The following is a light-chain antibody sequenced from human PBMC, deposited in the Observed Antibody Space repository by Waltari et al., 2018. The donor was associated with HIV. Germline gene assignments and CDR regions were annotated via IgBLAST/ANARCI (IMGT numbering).Light chain of an antibody. CDR1: QSISSN. CDR3: QHYNNWPPWT. CDR2: GAN. Sequence: DIVMTQSPATLSVSPGERATLSCRASQSISSNLAWYQQKPGQAPRLLIYGANTRATGVPARFSGSGSGTEFTLTISSLQSEDFAIYYCQHYNNWPPWTFGQGTKVEIK. J-gene: IGKJ1*01. V-gene: IGKV3-15*01.